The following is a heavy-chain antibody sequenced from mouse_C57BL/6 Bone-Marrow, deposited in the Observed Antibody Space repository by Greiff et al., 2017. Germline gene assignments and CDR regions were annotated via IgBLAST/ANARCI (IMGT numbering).Heavy chain of an antibody. Sequence: QVQLQQSGAELARPGASVKLSCKASGYTFTSYGISWVKQRTGQGLEWIGEIYPRSGNTYYNEKFKGKATLTADKSSSTAYMELRSLTSEDSAVYFCAREDYEYDDWVAYWGRGTLVTVSA. V-gene: IGHV1-81*01. D-gene: IGHD2-4*01. CDR1: GYTFTSYG. CDR3: AREDYEYDDWVAY. CDR2: IYPRSGNT. J-gene: IGHJ3*01.